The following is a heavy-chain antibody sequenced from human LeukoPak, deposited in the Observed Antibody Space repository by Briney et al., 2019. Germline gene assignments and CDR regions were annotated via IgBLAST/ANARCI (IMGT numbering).Heavy chain of an antibody. CDR2: INHSGST. V-gene: IGHV4-38-2*01. Sequence: SETLSLTCAVSGYSISSGYYWGWIRQPPGKGLEWIGEINHSGSTNYNPSLKSRVTISVDTSKNQFSLKLSSLTAADTAVYYCARGQLVYGSGSYLNYWGQGTLVTVSS. J-gene: IGHJ4*02. CDR3: ARGQLVYGSGSYLNY. D-gene: IGHD3-10*01. CDR1: GYSISSGYY.